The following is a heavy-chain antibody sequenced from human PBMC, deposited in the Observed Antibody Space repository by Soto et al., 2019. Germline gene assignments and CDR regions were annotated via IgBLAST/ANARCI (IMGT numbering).Heavy chain of an antibody. Sequence: EVQLVESGGGLVQPGGSLKLSCAASGFTFSGSAMHWVRQASGKGLEWVGRIRSKANSYATAYAASVKGRFTISRDDSKNTAYLQMNSLKTEDTAVYYCTRLSTSRDDYGDYVYYHGMDVWGQGTTVTVSS. CDR3: TRLSTSRDDYGDYVYYHGMDV. V-gene: IGHV3-73*02. J-gene: IGHJ6*02. CDR2: IRSKANSYAT. CDR1: GFTFSGSA. D-gene: IGHD4-17*01.